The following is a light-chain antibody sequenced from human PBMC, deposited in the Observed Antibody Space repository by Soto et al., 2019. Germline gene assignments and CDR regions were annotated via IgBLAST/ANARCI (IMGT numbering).Light chain of an antibody. CDR2: AAS. CDR3: LQYNNYPYT. Sequence: DIQMTQSPSSLSSSVGDRVTITCRASQGITTDLNWYQQKPGKAPKRLIYAASRLQSGVPSRFSGSGSGTEFTLTISSLQPEDFATYYCLQYNNYPYTFGQGTKVDIK. V-gene: IGKV1-17*01. CDR1: QGITTD. J-gene: IGKJ2*01.